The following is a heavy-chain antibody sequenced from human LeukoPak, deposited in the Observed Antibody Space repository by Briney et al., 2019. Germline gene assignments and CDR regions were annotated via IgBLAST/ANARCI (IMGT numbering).Heavy chain of an antibody. CDR1: GFTFSDYY. D-gene: IGHD3-22*01. CDR3: ATEFAHYYDSSGYYYSTGFDY. V-gene: IGHV3-11*04. CDR2: ISSSGSTI. Sequence: GGSLRLSCAASGFTFSDYYMSWIRQAPGKGLEWVSYISSSGSTIYYADSVKGRFTISRDNAKNSLYLQMNSLRAEDTAVYYCATEFAHYYDSSGYYYSTGFDYWGQGTLVTVSS. J-gene: IGHJ4*02.